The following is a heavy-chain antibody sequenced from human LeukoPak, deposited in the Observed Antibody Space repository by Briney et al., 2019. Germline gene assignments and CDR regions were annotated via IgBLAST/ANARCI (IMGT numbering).Heavy chain of an antibody. V-gene: IGHV3-30-3*01. CDR1: GFTFSNYA. J-gene: IGHJ4*02. D-gene: IGHD5-24*01. CDR2: VSHDGIQI. CDR3: ARDGGGGYNQIDF. Sequence: GGSLRLSCAASGFTFSNYAMHWVRQGLVKGLESMAVVSHDGIQIYYAGSVKGRFTISRDNSKSTLFLQMNSLRAEDTAVYYCARDGGGGYNQIDFWGQGTLVTVSS.